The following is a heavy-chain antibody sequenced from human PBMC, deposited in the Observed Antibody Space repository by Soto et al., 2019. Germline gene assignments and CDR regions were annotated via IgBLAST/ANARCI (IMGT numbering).Heavy chain of an antibody. D-gene: IGHD6-19*01. J-gene: IGHJ6*02. CDR2: IKQDGYEK. CDR1: GFTLSSYW. CDR3: ARDADASGWYHYGMDV. V-gene: IGHV3-7*01. Sequence: GGSLRLSCAASGFTLSSYWMNWVRQAPGKGLEWVANIKQDGYEKYYVDSVRGRFFISRDNAKNSLYLQLNSLRAEDTAVYYCARDADASGWYHYGMDVWGQGTTVTVSS.